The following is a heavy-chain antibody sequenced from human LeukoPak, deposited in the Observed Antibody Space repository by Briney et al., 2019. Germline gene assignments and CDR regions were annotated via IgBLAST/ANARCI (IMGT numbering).Heavy chain of an antibody. CDR1: GFTFSSYW. Sequence: PGGSLRLSCAASGFTFSSYWMHWVRQAPGKGLEWVSLISWDGGSTYYADSVKGRFTISRDNSKNSLYLQMNSLRAEDTALYYCAKENYRYSGYDFILDYWGQGTLVTVSS. CDR3: AKENYRYSGYDFILDY. D-gene: IGHD5-12*01. CDR2: ISWDGGST. J-gene: IGHJ4*02. V-gene: IGHV3-43D*03.